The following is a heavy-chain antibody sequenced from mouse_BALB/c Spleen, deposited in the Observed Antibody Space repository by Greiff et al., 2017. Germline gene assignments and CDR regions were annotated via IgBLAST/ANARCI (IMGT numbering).Heavy chain of an antibody. CDR2: INPDSSTI. J-gene: IGHJ4*01. D-gene: IGHD1-1*01. Sequence: EVKVEESGGGLVQPGGSLKLSCAASGFDFSRYWMSWVRQAPGKGLEWIGEINPDSSTINYTPSLKDKFIISRDNAKNTLYLQMSKVRSEDTALYYCARPLGSSYDYAMDYWGQGTSVTVSS. CDR1: GFDFSRYW. V-gene: IGHV4-1*02. CDR3: ARPLGSSYDYAMDY.